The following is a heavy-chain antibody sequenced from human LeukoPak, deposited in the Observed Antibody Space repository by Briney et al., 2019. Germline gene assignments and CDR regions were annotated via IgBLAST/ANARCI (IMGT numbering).Heavy chain of an antibody. CDR3: VAYCSGGSCSY. D-gene: IGHD2-15*01. J-gene: IGHJ4*02. CDR2: IYYSGST. Sequence: PSETLSLTCTVSGGSISCSSYYWGCIRQPRGKGLEWIGSIYYSGSTYYNPSLKSRVTTSADTSKNQFSLKLSSVTAADTAVYYCVAYCSGGSCSYWGQGTLVTVSS. CDR1: GGSISCSSYY. V-gene: IGHV4-39*01.